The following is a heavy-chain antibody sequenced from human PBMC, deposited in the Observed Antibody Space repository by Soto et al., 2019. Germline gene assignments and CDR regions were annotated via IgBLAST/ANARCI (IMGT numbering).Heavy chain of an antibody. D-gene: IGHD5-12*01. CDR2: ISAYDGNT. CDR3: ARDPSGSHFDY. V-gene: IGHV1-18*01. CDR1: GYTFTSYG. J-gene: IGHJ4*02. Sequence: ASVKVSCKASGYTFTSYGISWVRQAPGQGLEWMGWISAYDGNTNYSQKFQGRLTITSDTSASTAYMELSSLTSEDTAVYYCARDPSGSHFDYWGQGTLVTVSS.